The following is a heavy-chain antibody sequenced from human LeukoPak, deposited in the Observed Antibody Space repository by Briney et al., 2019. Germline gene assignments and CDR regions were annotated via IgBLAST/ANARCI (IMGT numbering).Heavy chain of an antibody. CDR2: IKQEGGEK. CDR3: ARGPTGSWFAFYY. V-gene: IGHV3-7*03. D-gene: IGHD6-13*01. Sequence: PGGSLRLSCAASGFTFKTFLMSWVRQAPGRGLEWVANIKQEGGEKYYVDSVKGRFTISRDNARNSLYLQMNSLRAEDTAVYYCARGPTGSWFAFYYWGQGTPVTVSS. J-gene: IGHJ1*01. CDR1: GFTFKTFL.